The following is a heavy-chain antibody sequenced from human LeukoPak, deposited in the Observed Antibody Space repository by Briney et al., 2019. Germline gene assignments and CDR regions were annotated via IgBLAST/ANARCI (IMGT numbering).Heavy chain of an antibody. CDR2: INHSGST. Sequence: SSETLSLTCAVYGGSFSGYYWSWIRQPPGKGLEWIGEINHSGSTNYNPSLKSRVTISVDTSKNQFSLKLSSVTAADTAVYYCARQSDNNDYWGQGTLVTVSS. CDR1: GGSFSGYY. CDR3: ARQSDNNDY. J-gene: IGHJ4*02. V-gene: IGHV4-34*01. D-gene: IGHD2-15*01.